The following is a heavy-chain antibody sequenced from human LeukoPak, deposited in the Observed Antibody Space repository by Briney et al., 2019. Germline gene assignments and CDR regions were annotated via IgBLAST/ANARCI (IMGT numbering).Heavy chain of an antibody. CDR1: GFTFSSYS. Sequence: PGGSLRLSCAASGFTFSSYSMNWVRQAPGKGLEGVANIKQDGSEKYYVDSVKGRFTISRDNAKNSLYLQMNSLRAEDTAVYYCASNGPWGYDILTGYYRFDYWGQGTLVTVSS. CDR2: IKQDGSEK. V-gene: IGHV3-7*01. CDR3: ASNGPWGYDILTGYYRFDY. J-gene: IGHJ4*02. D-gene: IGHD3-9*01.